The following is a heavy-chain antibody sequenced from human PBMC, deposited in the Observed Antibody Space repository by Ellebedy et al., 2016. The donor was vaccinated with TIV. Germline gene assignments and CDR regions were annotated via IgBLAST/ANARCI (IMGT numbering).Heavy chain of an antibody. CDR2: LHPSGTP. CDR3: ARHGPQWFDAFDL. D-gene: IGHD3-22*01. Sequence: SETLSLTCAVSGVSITSHFWTWIRQPAGGGLEWIGRLHPSGTPNYNPSLKSRVIMSRDTSKDQFSLKLSSVTVADTAVYYCARHGPQWFDAFDLWGQGTLVTVSS. J-gene: IGHJ3*01. CDR1: GVSITSHF. V-gene: IGHV4-4*07.